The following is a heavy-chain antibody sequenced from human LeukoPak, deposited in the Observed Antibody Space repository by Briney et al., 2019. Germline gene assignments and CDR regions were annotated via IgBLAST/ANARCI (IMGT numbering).Heavy chain of an antibody. Sequence: SETLSLPCTVSGGSISSSTYYWGWIRQPPGKGLEWFGSVYYSGSTYYNPSLKSRVTISVDTSKNQFSLKLSSVTAADTAVYYCARSEQWLVPLDHWGQGTLVTASS. CDR1: GGSISSSTYY. CDR2: VYYSGST. D-gene: IGHD6-19*01. V-gene: IGHV4-39*07. J-gene: IGHJ4*02. CDR3: ARSEQWLVPLDH.